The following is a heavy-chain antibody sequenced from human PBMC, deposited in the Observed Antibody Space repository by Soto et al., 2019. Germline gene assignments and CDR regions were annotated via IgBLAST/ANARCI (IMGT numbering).Heavy chain of an antibody. CDR1: GGSITDYS. CDR3: ARDQGVVVTADNWFDP. J-gene: IGHJ5*02. CDR2: IFSSGST. V-gene: IGHV4-4*07. D-gene: IGHD2-21*02. Sequence: SETLSLTCTVSGGSITDYSWVWIRQPAGKGLEWIGRIFSSGSTNYNPSLKGRITMSLDTSKNRFSLKLNSATATDTAVYFCARDQGVVVTADNWFDPWGQGILVTVSS.